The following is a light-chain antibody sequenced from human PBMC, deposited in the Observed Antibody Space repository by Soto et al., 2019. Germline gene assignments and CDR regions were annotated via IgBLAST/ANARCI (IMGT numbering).Light chain of an antibody. CDR3: QHYRIIRPFV. CDR1: SSDVGGYNF. Sequence: QSALTQPASVSGSPGQSITISCTGTSSDVGGYNFVSWYQQHPDKAPKLMIYDVTNRPSGVSNRFSGSKSGNTASLTISALNAEFADNIFCQHYRIIRPFVFGIAIK. CDR2: DVT. J-gene: IGLJ1*01. V-gene: IGLV2-14*01.